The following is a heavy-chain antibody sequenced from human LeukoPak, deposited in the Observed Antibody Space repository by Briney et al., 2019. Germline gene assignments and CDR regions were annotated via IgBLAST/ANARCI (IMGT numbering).Heavy chain of an antibody. D-gene: IGHD5-24*01. CDR3: ARDRYGDGFAHLDY. CDR2: ITPSGGT. V-gene: IGHV1-2*02. Sequence: ASVNVSCKASGYTFTSYAIHWVRQAPGQGLEWMGWITPSGGTNYPQKFQGRVAITWDTSITTAYMDLSRLTSGDTAVYYCARDRYGDGFAHLDYWGQGALVTVSS. CDR1: GYTFTSYA. J-gene: IGHJ4*02.